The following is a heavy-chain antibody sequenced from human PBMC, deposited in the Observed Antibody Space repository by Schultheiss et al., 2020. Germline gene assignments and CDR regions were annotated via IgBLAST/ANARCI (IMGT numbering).Heavy chain of an antibody. CDR2: IIPIFGTA. CDR1: GGTFSSYA. J-gene: IGHJ6*03. Sequence: SVKVSCKASGGTFSSYAISWVRQAPGQGLEWMGGIIPIFGTANYAQKFQGRVTITRDTSASTAYMDLSSLRSEDTAVYYCARDRSDSGGYYMDVWGKGTTVTGSS. CDR3: ARDRSDSGGYYMDV. V-gene: IGHV1-69*05. D-gene: IGHD1-26*01.